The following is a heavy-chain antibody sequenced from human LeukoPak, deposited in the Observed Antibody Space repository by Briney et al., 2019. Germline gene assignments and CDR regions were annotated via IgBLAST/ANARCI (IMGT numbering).Heavy chain of an antibody. CDR2: IDKKDKGYATAT. CDR3: TRDSGTYNWFDP. Sequence: GGSLKLSCAASGFTFSGSAIHWVRQFSGKGLEWVGQIDKKDKGYATATAYAASVKGRFTISRDDSINTAYLQMKSLKTEDTALYYCTRDSGTYNWFDPWGQGTLVTVSS. D-gene: IGHD1-26*01. CDR1: GFTFSGSA. V-gene: IGHV3-73*01. J-gene: IGHJ5*02.